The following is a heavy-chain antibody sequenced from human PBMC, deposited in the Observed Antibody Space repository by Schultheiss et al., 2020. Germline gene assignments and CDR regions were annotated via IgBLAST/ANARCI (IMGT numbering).Heavy chain of an antibody. CDR2: FSYSGST. CDR1: GGSISSSSNYY. D-gene: IGHD1-26*01. V-gene: IGHV4-39*01. Sequence: SATLSLTCTVSGGSISSSSNYYWGWIRQPPGKGLEWIGSFSYSGSTYSNPSLKSRVTISVDTSKNQFSLKLYSMTAADTAVYYCASALDSGFDYWGQGTPVTGSA. J-gene: IGHJ4*02. CDR3: ASALDSGFDY.